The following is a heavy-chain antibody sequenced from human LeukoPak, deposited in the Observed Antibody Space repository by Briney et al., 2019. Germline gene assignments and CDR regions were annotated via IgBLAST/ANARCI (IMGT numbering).Heavy chain of an antibody. J-gene: IGHJ6*03. CDR3: ASGDILTGPYYMDV. V-gene: IGHV4-34*01. CDR1: GGSFSGYY. Sequence: SETLSLTCAVCGGSFSGYYWSWIRQPPGKGLEWIGEINHSGSTNYNPSLKSRVTISVDTSKNQFSLKLSSVTAADTAVYYCASGDILTGPYYMDVWGKGTTVTISS. CDR2: INHSGST. D-gene: IGHD3-9*01.